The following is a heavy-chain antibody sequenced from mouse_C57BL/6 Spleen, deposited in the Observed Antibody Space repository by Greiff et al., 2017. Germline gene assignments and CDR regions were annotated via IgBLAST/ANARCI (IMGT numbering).Heavy chain of an antibody. J-gene: IGHJ2*01. CDR3: TRVYYSNFFDY. V-gene: IGHV5-9-1*02. CDR2: ISSGGDYI. CDR1: GFTFSRYA. D-gene: IGHD2-5*01. Sequence: EVQVVESGEGLVKPGGSLKLSCAASGFTFSRYAMSWVRQTPEKRLEWVAYISSGGDYIYYADTVKGRFTISRDNARNTLYLQMSSLKSEDAAMYYCTRVYYSNFFDYWGQGTTLTVSS.